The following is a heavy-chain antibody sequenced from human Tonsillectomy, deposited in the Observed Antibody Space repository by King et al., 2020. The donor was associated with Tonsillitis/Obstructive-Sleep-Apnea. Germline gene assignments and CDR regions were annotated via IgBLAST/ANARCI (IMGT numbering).Heavy chain of an antibody. J-gene: IGHJ5*02. D-gene: IGHD3-3*01. CDR3: ARDNPYYDFFNWFDP. CDR1: GFTFSSYA. V-gene: IGHV3-30*04. Sequence: VQLVESGGGVVQPGRSLRLSCAASGFTFSSYAMHWVRQAPGKGLEWVAVISYDGSNKYYADSVKGRFTISRDNSKNTLYLQMNSLRAEDTAVYYCARDNPYYDFFNWFDPWGQGTLVTVSS. CDR2: ISYDGSNK.